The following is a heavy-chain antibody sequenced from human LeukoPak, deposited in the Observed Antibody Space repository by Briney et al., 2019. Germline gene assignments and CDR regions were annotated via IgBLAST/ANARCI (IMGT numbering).Heavy chain of an antibody. J-gene: IGHJ3*01. CDR2: IYYRSKCYN. V-gene: IGHV6-1*01. Sequence: SQTLSLTCAISGDTVSSNSTACNWIRQSPSRGLEWLGRIYYRSKCYNDYALSVKSRITINPDTSKNQFSLQLNSVTAEDTAVYYCVRGGQGDGYSADEAFDFWGQGTVVTVSS. CDR3: VRGGQGDGYSADEAFDF. D-gene: IGHD5-24*01. CDR1: GDTVSSNSTA.